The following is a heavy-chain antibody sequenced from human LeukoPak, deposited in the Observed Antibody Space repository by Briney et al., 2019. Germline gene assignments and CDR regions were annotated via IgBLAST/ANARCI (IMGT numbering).Heavy chain of an antibody. D-gene: IGHD3-22*01. Sequence: SVKVSCKASGFPFTSSSMQWVRQARGQRLERIGWIAVASGNTNYAQKFQGRVTITRDMSTSTAYMELSSLRSEDTAVYYCAAVFGSGYYYYFDYWGQGTLVTVSS. CDR2: IAVASGNT. V-gene: IGHV1-58*02. J-gene: IGHJ4*02. CDR3: AAVFGSGYYYYFDY. CDR1: GFPFTSSS.